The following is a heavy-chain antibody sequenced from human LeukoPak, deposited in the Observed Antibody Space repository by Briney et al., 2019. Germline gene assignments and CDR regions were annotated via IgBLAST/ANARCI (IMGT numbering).Heavy chain of an antibody. Sequence: GGSLRLSCAASGFTFSSYAMSWVRQAPGKGLEWVSAISGSGGSTYYADSVKGRFTISRDNSKNTLYLQMNSLRAEDTAVYYCARGGYSYGYFDYWGQGTMVTVSS. CDR2: ISGSGGST. V-gene: IGHV3-23*01. CDR3: ARGGYSYGYFDY. D-gene: IGHD5-18*01. J-gene: IGHJ3*01. CDR1: GFTFSSYA.